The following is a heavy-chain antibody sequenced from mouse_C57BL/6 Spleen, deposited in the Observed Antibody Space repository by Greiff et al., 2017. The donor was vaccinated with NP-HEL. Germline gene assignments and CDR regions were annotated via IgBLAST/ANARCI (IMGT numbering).Heavy chain of an antibody. J-gene: IGHJ4*01. V-gene: IGHV1-19*01. Sequence: VQLQQSGPVLVKPGASVKMSCKASGYTFTDYYMNWVKQSHGKSLEWIGVINPYNGGTSYNQKFKGKATLTVDKSSSTAYMELNSLTSEDSAVYYCARERVLLRFLGAMDYWGQGTSVTVSS. D-gene: IGHD1-1*01. CDR3: ARERVLLRFLGAMDY. CDR1: GYTFTDYY. CDR2: INPYNGGT.